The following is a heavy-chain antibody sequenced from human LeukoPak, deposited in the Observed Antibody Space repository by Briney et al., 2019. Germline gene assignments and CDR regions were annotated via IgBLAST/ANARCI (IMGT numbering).Heavy chain of an antibody. Sequence: GGSLRLSCAASGFTFSSYWMSWVRQAPGKGLEWVANIKQDGSEKCYVDSVKGRFTISRDNAKNSLYLQMNSLRAEDTAVYYCARVEGYSSGWYEDYYYYGMDVWGQGTTVTVSS. CDR3: ARVEGYSSGWYEDYYYYGMDV. V-gene: IGHV3-7*01. D-gene: IGHD6-19*01. CDR1: GFTFSSYW. J-gene: IGHJ6*02. CDR2: IKQDGSEK.